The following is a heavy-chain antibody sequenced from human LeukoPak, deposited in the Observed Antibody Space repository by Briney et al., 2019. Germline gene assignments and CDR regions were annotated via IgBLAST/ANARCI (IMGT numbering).Heavy chain of an antibody. CDR2: ITPIFGTA. Sequence: ASVKVSCKASGGTFSSYAISWVRQAPGQGLEWMGGITPIFGTANYAQKFQGRVTITADESTSTAYMELSSLRSEDTAVYYCARDRYSGYGGFDYWGQGTLVTVSS. V-gene: IGHV1-69*13. CDR3: ARDRYSGYGGFDY. J-gene: IGHJ4*02. CDR1: GGTFSSYA. D-gene: IGHD5-12*01.